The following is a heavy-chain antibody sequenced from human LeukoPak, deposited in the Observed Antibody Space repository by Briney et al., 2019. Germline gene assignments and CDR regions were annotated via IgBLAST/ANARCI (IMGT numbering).Heavy chain of an antibody. V-gene: IGHV3-23*01. Sequence: GGSLRLSCAASGFAFSTYSMNWVRQPPGKGLEWVSSISGSGGNTYYADSVKGRFTISRDNSKNTLYMQMNSLRAEDTAVYYCAKLVTHFDYWGQGTLVTVSS. D-gene: IGHD4-23*01. CDR2: ISGSGGNT. CDR3: AKLVTHFDY. CDR1: GFAFSTYS. J-gene: IGHJ4*02.